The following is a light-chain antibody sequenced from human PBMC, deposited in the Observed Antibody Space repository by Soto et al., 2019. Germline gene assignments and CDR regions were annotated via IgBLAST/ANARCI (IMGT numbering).Light chain of an antibody. CDR1: KSVSSSY. J-gene: IGKJ4*01. CDR3: QQYGSSPT. CDR2: VAS. Sequence: EIVLTQSPGTLSLSPGERATLSCRASKSVSSSYLAWYQQKPGQAPRLLIYVASSRATGIPDGFSGSGSGTDFTLTISRLEPEDFAVYYCQQYGSSPTFGGGTKVEIK. V-gene: IGKV3-20*01.